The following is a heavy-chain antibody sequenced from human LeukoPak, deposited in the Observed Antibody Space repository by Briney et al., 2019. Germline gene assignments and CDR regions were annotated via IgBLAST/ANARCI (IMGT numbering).Heavy chain of an antibody. Sequence: GASVKVSCKASGYTFTSYDINWVRQATGQGLEWMGWMNPNSGNTGYAQKFQGRVTITRNTSISTAYMELSSLRSEDTAVYYCARRQTNKYYYYYMDVWGKGTTVTVSS. V-gene: IGHV1-8*03. CDR1: GYTFTSYD. J-gene: IGHJ6*03. CDR2: MNPNSGNT. D-gene: IGHD1/OR15-1a*01. CDR3: ARRQTNKYYYYYMDV.